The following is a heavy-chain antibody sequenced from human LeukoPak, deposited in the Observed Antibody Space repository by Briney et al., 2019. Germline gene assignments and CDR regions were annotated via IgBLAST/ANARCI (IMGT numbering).Heavy chain of an antibody. CDR3: ASQQKGIAVWVNWFDP. Sequence: SETLSLTCTVSGGSISSSSYYWGWIRQPPGKGLEWIGRIYTSGSTNYNPSLKSRVTMSVDTSKNQFSLKLSSVTAADTAVYYCASQQKGIAVWVNWFDPWGQGTLVTVSS. J-gene: IGHJ5*02. CDR1: GGSISSSSYY. V-gene: IGHV4-61*05. CDR2: IYTSGST. D-gene: IGHD6-19*01.